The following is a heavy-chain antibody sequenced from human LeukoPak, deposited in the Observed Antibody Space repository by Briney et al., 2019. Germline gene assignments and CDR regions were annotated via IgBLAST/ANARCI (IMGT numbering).Heavy chain of an antibody. CDR1: GYTFTDYY. Sequence: ASVKISCKASGYTFTDYYMHWVQQAPGKGLEWMGRVDPEDGETIYAEKFQGRVTITADTSTDTAYMELSSLRSEDTAVYYCTRHGYDSSYYYYYGMDVWGQGTTVTVSS. D-gene: IGHD5-12*01. V-gene: IGHV1-69-2*01. J-gene: IGHJ6*02. CDR2: VDPEDGET. CDR3: TRHGYDSSYYYYYGMDV.